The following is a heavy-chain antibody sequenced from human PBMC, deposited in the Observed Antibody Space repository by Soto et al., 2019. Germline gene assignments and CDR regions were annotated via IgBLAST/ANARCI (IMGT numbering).Heavy chain of an antibody. J-gene: IGHJ6*02. V-gene: IGHV3-33*08. CDR3: ARGGLQGVYYGMDV. CDR2: ISYDGSNQ. D-gene: IGHD4-4*01. Sequence: PGGSLRLSCAASGFTFSSYGMHWVRQAPGKGLEWVAVISYDGSNQYYADSVKGRFTISRDNSKNTLYLQMNSLRAEDTAVYCCARGGLQGVYYGMDVWGQGTTVTVSS. CDR1: GFTFSSYG.